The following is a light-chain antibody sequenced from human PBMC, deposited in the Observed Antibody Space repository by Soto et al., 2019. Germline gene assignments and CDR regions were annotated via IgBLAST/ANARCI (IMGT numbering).Light chain of an antibody. CDR1: SSNIGAGYE. CDR3: QSYDSSLSGYV. J-gene: IGLJ1*01. V-gene: IGLV1-40*01. CDR2: ENN. Sequence: QYALTQPPSVSEAPGQRVTISCTGSSSNIGAGYEAHWYQQVPGTAPKLLIYENNNRPSGVPDRFSGSKSGTSASLAITGLQAEDEAEYYCQSYDSSLSGYVFGPGTKLTVL.